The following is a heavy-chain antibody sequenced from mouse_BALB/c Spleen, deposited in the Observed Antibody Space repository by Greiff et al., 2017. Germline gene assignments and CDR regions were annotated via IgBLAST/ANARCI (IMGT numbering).Heavy chain of an antibody. V-gene: IGHV2-6-7*01. CDR1: GFSLTGYG. J-gene: IGHJ1*01. CDR3: ARKGDYWYFDV. CDR2: IWGDGST. Sequence: VQRVESGPGLVAPSQSLSITCTVSGFSLTGYGVNWVRQPPGRGLEWLGMIWGDGSTDYNSALKSRLSISKDNSKSQVFLKVNSLQTDDTAKYYCARKGDYWYFDVWGAGTTVTVSS.